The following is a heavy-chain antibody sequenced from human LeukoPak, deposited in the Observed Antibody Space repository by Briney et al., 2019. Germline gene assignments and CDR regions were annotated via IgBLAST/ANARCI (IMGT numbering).Heavy chain of an antibody. V-gene: IGHV4-4*07. CDR1: GGSISSYY. CDR3: ARAGLVLGYCSSTSCYAWFDP. J-gene: IGHJ5*02. D-gene: IGHD2-2*01. Sequence: PSETLSLTCTASGGSISSYYWSWIRQPAGRGLEWIGRIYTSGSTNYNPSLKSRVTMSVDTSKNQFSLKLSSVTAADTAVYYCARAGLVLGYCSSTSCYAWFDPWGQGTLVTVSS. CDR2: IYTSGST.